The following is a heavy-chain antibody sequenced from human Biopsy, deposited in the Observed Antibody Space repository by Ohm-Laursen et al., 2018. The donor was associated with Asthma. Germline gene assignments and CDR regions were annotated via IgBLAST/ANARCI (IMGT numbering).Heavy chain of an antibody. J-gene: IGHJ5*02. Sequence: SDTLSLTCAVSGGSISVSNWWSWVRQPPGRGLEWIGLIYHLGNANYNPSLKSRVTMSVDKSKNQFSLKLSSVTAADTAVYYCARASVAASSNWFDPWGQGTLVTVSS. CDR1: GGSISVSNW. V-gene: IGHV4-4*02. CDR3: ARASVAASSNWFDP. D-gene: IGHD6-19*01. CDR2: IYHLGNA.